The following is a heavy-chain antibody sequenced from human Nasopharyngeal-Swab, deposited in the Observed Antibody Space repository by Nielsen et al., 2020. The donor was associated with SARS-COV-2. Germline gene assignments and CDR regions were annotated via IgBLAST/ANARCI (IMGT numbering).Heavy chain of an antibody. CDR1: GLTFSSYD. Sequence: GESLKISCAASGLTFSSYDMHWVRQATGKGLEWVSAIGTAGDPYYPGSVKGRFTISRENAKNSLYLQMNSLRAGDTAVYYCARARSVAGTGDDAFDIWGQGTMVTVSS. J-gene: IGHJ3*02. CDR2: IGTAGDP. CDR3: ARARSVAGTGDDAFDI. V-gene: IGHV3-13*05. D-gene: IGHD6-19*01.